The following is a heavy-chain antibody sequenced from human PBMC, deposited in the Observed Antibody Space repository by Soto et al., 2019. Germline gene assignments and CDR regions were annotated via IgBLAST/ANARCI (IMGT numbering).Heavy chain of an antibody. CDR2: ISNSGGDT. CDR3: AKGRFNFDY. J-gene: IGHJ4*02. V-gene: IGHV3-23*01. Sequence: EVQLLESGGGLVQPGGSLRLSCAASGFTFSSHAMSWVRQAPGKGLEWVSGISNSGGDTFYADSVKGRFTVSRDNSQNTLYLQMNSLRVEDTAVYYCAKGRFNFDYWGQGTLVTVSS. CDR1: GFTFSSHA.